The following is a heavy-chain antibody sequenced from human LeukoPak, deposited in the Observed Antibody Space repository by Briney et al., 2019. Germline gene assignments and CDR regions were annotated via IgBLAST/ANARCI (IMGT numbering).Heavy chain of an antibody. D-gene: IGHD1-26*01. CDR3: ARDRPVGATLRRNDAFDI. J-gene: IGHJ3*02. Sequence: SETLSLTCTVSGGSISSSSYYWGWIRQPPGKGLEWIGSIYYSGSTYYNPSLKSRVTISVDTSKNQFSLKLSSVTAADTAVYYCARDRPVGATLRRNDAFDIWGQGTMVTVSS. CDR1: GGSISSSSYY. CDR2: IYYSGST. V-gene: IGHV4-39*07.